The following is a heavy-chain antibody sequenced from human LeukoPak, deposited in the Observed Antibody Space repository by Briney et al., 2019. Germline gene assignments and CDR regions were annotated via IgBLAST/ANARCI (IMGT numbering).Heavy chain of an antibody. CDR1: GGSISSSSYY. CDR3: ARVIRPGGGSYFGWFDP. V-gene: IGHV4-39*07. Sequence: SETLSLTCTVSGGSISSSSYYWGWIRRPPGKGLEWIGSIYYGGSTYYNPSLKSRVTMSVDTSKNQFSLKLNSVTAADTAVYYCARVIRPGGGSYFGWFDPWGQGTLVTVSS. J-gene: IGHJ5*02. D-gene: IGHD1-26*01. CDR2: IYYGGST.